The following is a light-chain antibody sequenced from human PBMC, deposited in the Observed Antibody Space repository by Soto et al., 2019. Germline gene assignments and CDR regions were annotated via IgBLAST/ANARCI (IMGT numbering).Light chain of an antibody. CDR1: RSNIGSKY. CDR2: SNN. J-gene: IGLJ1*01. CDR3: ASWDDSITGYV. Sequence: QSVLTQPPSASGTPGQRITISCAGTRSNIGSKYVHWYHHLPGTAPKLLIDSNNQRTSGVPDRFSGSTSGTSASLAITGLRSEDEADYYCASWDDSITGYVFGNGSKVTVL. V-gene: IGLV1-47*02.